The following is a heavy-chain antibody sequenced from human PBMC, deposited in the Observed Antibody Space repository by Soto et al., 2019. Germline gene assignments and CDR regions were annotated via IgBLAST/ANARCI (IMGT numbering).Heavy chain of an antibody. J-gene: IGHJ4*02. V-gene: IGHV3-30-3*01. D-gene: IGHD1-26*01. CDR2: ISYDGTNK. CDR1: GFTFSDYA. Sequence: QVQLVESGGGVAQPGRSLRLSCAASGFTFSDYAMHWVRQAPGKGLEWVAVISYDGTNKYYADSVKGRFTISRDNSKNTLYLQMNSLRTEDTAVFYCARDSSGSYLDHDNFDYWGQGTPVTVSS. CDR3: ARDSSGSYLDHDNFDY.